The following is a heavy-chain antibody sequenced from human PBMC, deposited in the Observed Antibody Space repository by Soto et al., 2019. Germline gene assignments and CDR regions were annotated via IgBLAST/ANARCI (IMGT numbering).Heavy chain of an antibody. CDR2: IWYDGSNK. CDR1: GFTFSSYG. CDR3: ARGMTASGSYYGY. J-gene: IGHJ4*02. Sequence: LRLSCAASGFTFSSYGMHWVRQAPGKGLEWVAVIWYDGSNKYYADSAKGRFTISRDNSKNTLYLQMNSLRAEDTAVYYCARGMTASGSYYGYWGQGTLVTVSS. V-gene: IGHV3-33*01. D-gene: IGHD1-26*01.